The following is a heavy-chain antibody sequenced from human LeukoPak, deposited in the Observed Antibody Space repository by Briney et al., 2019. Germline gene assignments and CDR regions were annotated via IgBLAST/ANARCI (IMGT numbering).Heavy chain of an antibody. CDR2: IYYNGST. V-gene: IGHV4-59*08. J-gene: IGHJ4*02. CDR3: ASGTYYFESSGSPPDY. Sequence: SETLSLTCTVSGGSLSSYYWSWIRQPPGKGLEWIGYIYYNGSTNYNPSLKSRVTISVDTSKDQFSLKLSSVTAADTAVYYCASGTYYFESSGSPPDYWGPGTLVTVSS. D-gene: IGHD3-22*01. CDR1: GGSLSSYY.